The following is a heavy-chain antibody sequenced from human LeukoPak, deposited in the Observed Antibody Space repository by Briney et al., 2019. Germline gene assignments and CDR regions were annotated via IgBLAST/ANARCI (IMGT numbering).Heavy chain of an antibody. CDR1: SGSISGGGYY. CDR3: ARHVFLVGATSPYYYGMDV. CDR2: IYYSGST. Sequence: SETLSLTCTVSSGSISGGGYYWNWIRQHPGKGLEWIGYIYYSGSTYYNPSLKSRVTISVDTSKNQFSLKLSSVTAADTAVYYCARHVFLVGATSPYYYGMDVWGQGTTVTVSS. J-gene: IGHJ6*02. V-gene: IGHV4-31*03. D-gene: IGHD1-26*01.